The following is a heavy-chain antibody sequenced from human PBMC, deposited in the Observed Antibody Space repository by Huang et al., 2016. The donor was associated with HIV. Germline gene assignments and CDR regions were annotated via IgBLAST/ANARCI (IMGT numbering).Heavy chain of an antibody. CDR2: SYYSGGT. J-gene: IGHJ3*02. D-gene: IGHD2-2*01. CDR3: ARHMDCSSSSCLAGGHERGPFDM. Sequence: QLQLQESGPGLVKPSETLSLTCSVSGGSISSSSYYWGWIRQPPGKGLEWIGRSYYSGGTYYNPSRKRRVTISVDASKSQFSLRLSSVTAADTSVYYCARHMDCSSSSCLAGGHERGPFDMWGQGTMVTVSS. V-gene: IGHV4-39*01. CDR1: GGSISSSSYY.